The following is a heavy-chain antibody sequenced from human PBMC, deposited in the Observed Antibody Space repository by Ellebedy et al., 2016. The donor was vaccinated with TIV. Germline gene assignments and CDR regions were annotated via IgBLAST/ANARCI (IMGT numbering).Heavy chain of an antibody. J-gene: IGHJ4*02. V-gene: IGHV7-4-1*02. CDR1: GYSFINYA. CDR3: ARDRYYGGNYRGIDY. Sequence: AASVKVSCKASGYSFINYAMNWVRQAPGRGLEWMGWINTNTGNTESVPGFTGRFVFSLDTSVGTAYLQISSLQAEDTAIYYCARDRYYGGNYRGIDYWGQGTLVTVSS. D-gene: IGHD4-23*01. CDR2: INTNTGNT.